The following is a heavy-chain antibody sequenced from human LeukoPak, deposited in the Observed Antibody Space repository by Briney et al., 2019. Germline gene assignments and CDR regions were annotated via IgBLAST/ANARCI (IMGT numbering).Heavy chain of an antibody. J-gene: IGHJ5*02. D-gene: IGHD5-18*01. CDR1: GGSLSGYY. V-gene: IGHV4-34*01. CDR3: ARDDFVDIAMVRLYH. Sequence: SETLSLTCAVYGGSLSGYYWSWIRQSPDKGLEWIGEVSHRGRTNYNASLKSPVTISIDKSKNQFSLMLSSVTAADTAIYYCARDDFVDIAMVRLYHWGEGTLVTVSS. CDR2: VSHRGRT.